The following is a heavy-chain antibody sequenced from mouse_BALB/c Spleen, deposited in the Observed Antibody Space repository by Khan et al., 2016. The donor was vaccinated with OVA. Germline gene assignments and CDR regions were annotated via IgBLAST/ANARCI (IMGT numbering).Heavy chain of an antibody. Sequence: VQLQESGAELVKPGASVKLSCKASGYTFTSYWMQWVKQRPGQGLEWIGEINPSNGRSNYNENFKSKATLTVDKSSTTAHMQLSSLTSEDSAFYYCVRSTMVTTEFAYWGQGTLVTVSA. V-gene: IGHV1S81*02. J-gene: IGHJ3*01. D-gene: IGHD2-2*01. CDR1: GYTFTSYW. CDR2: INPSNGRS. CDR3: VRSTMVTTEFAY.